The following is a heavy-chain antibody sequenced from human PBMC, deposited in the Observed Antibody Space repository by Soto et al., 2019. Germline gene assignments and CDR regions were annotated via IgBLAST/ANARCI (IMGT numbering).Heavy chain of an antibody. CDR3: ARGVTYSSSSDYYYYYGMDV. CDR1: GGSFSGYY. J-gene: IGHJ6*02. CDR2: INHSGST. V-gene: IGHV4-34*01. Sequence: SETLSLTCAVYGGSFSGYYWSWIRQPPGKGLEWIGEINHSGSTNYNPSLKSRVTISVDTSKNQFSLKLSSMTAADTAVYYCARGVTYSSSSDYYYYYGMDVWGQGTTVTVSS. D-gene: IGHD6-6*01.